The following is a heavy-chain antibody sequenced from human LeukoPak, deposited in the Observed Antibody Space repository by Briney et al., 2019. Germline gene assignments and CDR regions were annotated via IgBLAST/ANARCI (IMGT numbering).Heavy chain of an antibody. CDR3: AREDASSLDS. CDR1: GYTFTSYD. J-gene: IGHJ4*02. D-gene: IGHD6-6*01. Sequence: GASVKVSCKASGYTFTSYDINWVRQASGQGLEWMGWMNPNSGNTGYAQKFQGRVTITRDTSISTAYMELSSLRSADTAVYYCAREDASSLDSWGQGTLVTVSS. V-gene: IGHV1-8*03. CDR2: MNPNSGNT.